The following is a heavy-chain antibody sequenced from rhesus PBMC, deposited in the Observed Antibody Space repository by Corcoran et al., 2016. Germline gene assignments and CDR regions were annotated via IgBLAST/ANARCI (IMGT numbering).Heavy chain of an antibody. CDR2: IYGSMGSN. J-gene: IGHJ4*01. D-gene: IGHD6-25*01. Sequence: QVQLQESGPGLVKPSETLSLTCAVSGGSISSKSWSWIRQPPGKGLGWIGDIYGSMGSNHYKPSLNSGVTMSTDTSKNHFSLKLSSVTAADTVVYYCGRALYSCSWNIDYWGQGVLVTVSS. CDR3: GRALYSCSWNIDY. V-gene: IGHV4-160*01. CDR1: GGSISSKS.